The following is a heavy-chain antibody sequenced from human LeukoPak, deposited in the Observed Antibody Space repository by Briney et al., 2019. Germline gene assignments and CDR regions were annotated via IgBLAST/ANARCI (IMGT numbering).Heavy chain of an antibody. CDR2: INVDGDTE. CDR1: GFTISNFG. CDR3: AQGYNSGLYPY. Sequence: GGSLRLSCAVSGFTISNFGMSWVRQAPGKGLEWVSAINVDGDTEYYADSVKGRFIISRDNSRNTLYLRINSLRPEDTALYYCAQGYNSGLYPYWGQGTLVTVSS. J-gene: IGHJ4*02. V-gene: IGHV3-23*01. D-gene: IGHD6-19*01.